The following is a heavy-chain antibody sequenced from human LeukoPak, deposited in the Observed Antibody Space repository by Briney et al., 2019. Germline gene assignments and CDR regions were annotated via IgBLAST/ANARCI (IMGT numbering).Heavy chain of an antibody. V-gene: IGHV1-2*06. D-gene: IGHD3-22*01. CDR3: ARDLDRVGLYYYDSSGYPLRFPYYYYMDV. J-gene: IGHJ6*03. CDR1: GYTFTGYY. Sequence: ASVKVSCKASGYTFTGYYMHWVRQAPGQGLEWMGRINPNSGGTNYAQKFQGRVTMTRDTSISTAYMELSRLRSDDTAVYYCARDLDRVGLYYYDSSGYPLRFPYYYYMDVWGKGTTVTVSS. CDR2: INPNSGGT.